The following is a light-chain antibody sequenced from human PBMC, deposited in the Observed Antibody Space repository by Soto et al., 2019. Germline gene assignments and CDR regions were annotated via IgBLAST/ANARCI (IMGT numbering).Light chain of an antibody. CDR1: QSVSSSTY. J-gene: IGKJ5*01. CDR3: QQYGSSPIT. Sequence: ELVLTQSPGTLSLSPGERATLXXRASQSVSSSTYLAWYQQKPGQAPRXXIYDASSRATGIPDRFSGSGAGTDFTLTISRLEPEDFAVYYCQQYGSSPITFGQGTRLEIK. V-gene: IGKV3-20*01. CDR2: DAS.